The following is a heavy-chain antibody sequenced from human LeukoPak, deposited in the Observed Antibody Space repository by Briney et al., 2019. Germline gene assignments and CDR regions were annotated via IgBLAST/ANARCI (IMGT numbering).Heavy chain of an antibody. CDR1: GGSISNYY. CDR3: ARDRASGWFHYYDY. V-gene: IGHV4-59*01. Sequence: SETLSLTCTVSGGSISNYYWSWIRQPPGKGLEWIGYIYYSGSTNYNPSLKSRVTISVDTSKNQFSLKLSSVTAADTAVYYCARDRASGWFHYYDYWGQGTLVTVSS. J-gene: IGHJ4*02. D-gene: IGHD6-19*01. CDR2: IYYSGST.